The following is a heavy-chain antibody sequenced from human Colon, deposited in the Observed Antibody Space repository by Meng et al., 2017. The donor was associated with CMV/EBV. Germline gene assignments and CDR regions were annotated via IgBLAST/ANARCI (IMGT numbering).Heavy chain of an antibody. D-gene: IGHD2-2*03. Sequence: GGSLRLSCAASGFTFSSYAMSWVRQAPGKGLEWVSAISGSGGSTYYADSVKGRLTISRDNSKNTLYLQMNSLRAEDTAVYYCAKGVGYCSSTSCSIFDYWGQGTLVTVSS. CDR2: ISGSGGST. V-gene: IGHV3-23*01. J-gene: IGHJ4*02. CDR3: AKGVGYCSSTSCSIFDY. CDR1: GFTFSSYA.